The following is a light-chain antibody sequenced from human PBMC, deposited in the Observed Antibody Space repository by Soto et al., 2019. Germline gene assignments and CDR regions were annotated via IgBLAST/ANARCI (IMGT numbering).Light chain of an antibody. J-gene: IGLJ3*02. V-gene: IGLV2-14*01. CDR1: SSDVGGYNY. Sequence: QSALTQPASVSGSPGQSITISCTGTSSDVGGYNYVSWYQQHPGIAPKLLIYEVSNRPSGVSNRFSGSKSGNTASLTISGLQAEDEADYYCTSYTSSDNWVFGGGTKLTVL. CDR3: TSYTSSDNWV. CDR2: EVS.